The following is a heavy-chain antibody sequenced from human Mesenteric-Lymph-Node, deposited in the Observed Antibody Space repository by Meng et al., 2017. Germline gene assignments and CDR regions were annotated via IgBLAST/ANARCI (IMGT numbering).Heavy chain of an antibody. Sequence: GESLKISCAASGFTFSNYWMSWVRQAPVKGLEWVANIKEDGSVKYHADSVMGRFTISRDNAKSSVYLQMNSLRVDDTAIYFCAKAFNPLTSSWFLAFDIWGQGTMVTVSS. D-gene: IGHD6-13*01. V-gene: IGHV3-7*03. CDR3: AKAFNPLTSSWFLAFDI. CDR1: GFTFSNYW. CDR2: IKEDGSVK. J-gene: IGHJ3*02.